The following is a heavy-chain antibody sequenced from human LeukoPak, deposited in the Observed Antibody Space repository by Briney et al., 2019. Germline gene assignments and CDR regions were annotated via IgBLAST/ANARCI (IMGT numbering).Heavy chain of an antibody. V-gene: IGHV3-53*01. J-gene: IGHJ4*02. D-gene: IGHD6-13*01. Sequence: GGSLRLSCAASGFTFSDYYMSWVRQAPGKGLEWVSVIYSGGSTYYADSVKGRFTISRDNSKNTLYLQMNSLRAEDTAVYYCVAAAGPYYFDYWGQGTLVTVSS. CDR1: GFTFSDYY. CDR2: IYSGGST. CDR3: VAAAGPYYFDY.